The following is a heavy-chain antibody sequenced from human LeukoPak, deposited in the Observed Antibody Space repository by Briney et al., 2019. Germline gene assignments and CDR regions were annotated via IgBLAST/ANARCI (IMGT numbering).Heavy chain of an antibody. D-gene: IGHD2-2*01. CDR2: INHSGST. Sequence: SETLSLTCAVYGGSFSGYYWSWIRQPPGKGLEWIGEINHSGSTNYNPSLTSRVTISVDTSKNQFSLKLSSVTAADTAVYYCARRPYCSSTSCYYNWFDPWGQGTLVNVSS. J-gene: IGHJ5*02. V-gene: IGHV4-34*01. CDR1: GGSFSGYY. CDR3: ARRPYCSSTSCYYNWFDP.